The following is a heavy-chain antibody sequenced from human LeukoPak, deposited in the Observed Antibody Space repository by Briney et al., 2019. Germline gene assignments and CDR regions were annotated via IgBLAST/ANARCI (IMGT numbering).Heavy chain of an antibody. J-gene: IGHJ4*02. D-gene: IGHD3-10*01. V-gene: IGHV1-8*03. Sequence: ASVNLSCTASGYTFTSYDNNWKRQAPGPGLERMGLTNTNSGNTGYAQKFQGRVTITRNTSISTAYMELSSLRSEDTAVYYCARMNPNYGSGSHYNVDLFDYWGQGTLVTVSS. CDR2: TNTNSGNT. CDR1: GYTFTSYD. CDR3: ARMNPNYGSGSHYNVDLFDY.